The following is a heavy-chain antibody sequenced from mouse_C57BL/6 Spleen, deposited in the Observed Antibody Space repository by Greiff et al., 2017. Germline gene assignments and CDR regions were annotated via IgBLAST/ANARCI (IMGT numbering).Heavy chain of an antibody. J-gene: IGHJ2*01. Sequence: QVHVKQPGAELVKPGASVKLSCKASGYTFTSYWMQWVKQRPGQGLEWIGEIDPSDSYTNYNQKFKGKATLTVDTSSSTAYMQLSSLTSEDSAVYYCARKGLRPFDYWGQGTTLTVSS. CDR3: ARKGLRPFDY. V-gene: IGHV1-50*01. D-gene: IGHD1-2*01. CDR1: GYTFTSYW. CDR2: IDPSDSYT.